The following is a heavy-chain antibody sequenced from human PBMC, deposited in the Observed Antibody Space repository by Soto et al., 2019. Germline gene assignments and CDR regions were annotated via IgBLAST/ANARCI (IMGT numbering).Heavy chain of an antibody. CDR3: ARDGYCSGGSCYRAFDI. CDR2: TYYRSKWYN. V-gene: IGHV6-1*01. D-gene: IGHD2-15*01. J-gene: IGHJ3*02. Sequence: PAQTLSLTCAISGDSVSSNSAAWNWIRQSPSRGLEWLGRTYYRSKWYNDYAVSVKSRITINPDTSKNQFSLQLNSVTPEDTAVYYCARDGYCSGGSCYRAFDIWGQGTMVTVSS. CDR1: GDSVSSNSAA.